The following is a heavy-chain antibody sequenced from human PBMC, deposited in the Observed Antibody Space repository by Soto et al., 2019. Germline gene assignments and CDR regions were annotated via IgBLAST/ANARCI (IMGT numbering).Heavy chain of an antibody. D-gene: IGHD5-18*01. V-gene: IGHV3-30-3*01. Sequence: QVQLVESGGGVVQPGRSLRLSCAASGFTFSSYAMHWVRQAPGKGLEWVAVISYDGSNKYYADSVKGRFTISRDNXKNTLYLQMNSLRAEDTAVYYCARSSGYSYGLWFDYWGQGTLVTVSS. CDR1: GFTFSSYA. CDR3: ARSSGYSYGLWFDY. CDR2: ISYDGSNK. J-gene: IGHJ4*02.